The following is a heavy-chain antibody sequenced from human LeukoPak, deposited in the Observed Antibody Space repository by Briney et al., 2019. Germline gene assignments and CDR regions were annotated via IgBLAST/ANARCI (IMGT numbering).Heavy chain of an antibody. CDR2: ISAYNGNT. V-gene: IGHV1-18*01. Sequence: ASVKVSCKASGYTFTGYGISWVRQAPGQGLEWMGWISAYNGNTNYAQKLQGRVTMTTDTSTSTAYMELRSLRSDDTAVYYCARVAYYYGSGSYYNVGVFDYWGQGTLVTVSS. CDR1: GYTFTGYG. J-gene: IGHJ4*02. CDR3: ARVAYYYGSGSYYNVGVFDY. D-gene: IGHD3-10*01.